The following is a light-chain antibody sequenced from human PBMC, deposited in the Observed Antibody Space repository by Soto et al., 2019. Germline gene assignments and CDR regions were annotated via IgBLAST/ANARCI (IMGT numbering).Light chain of an antibody. J-gene: IGKJ2*01. Sequence: DTVLTQSPGTLSLSPGERATLSCRASQSVTSRFLAWYQQRPGQAPSLLIYGASNRAAGIPDRFSGSGSGTDFTLTISRLEPEDFAVYYCQQYNNWPPRYTFGQGTKLEIK. CDR2: GAS. CDR1: QSVTSRF. CDR3: QQYNNWPPRYT. V-gene: IGKV3-20*01.